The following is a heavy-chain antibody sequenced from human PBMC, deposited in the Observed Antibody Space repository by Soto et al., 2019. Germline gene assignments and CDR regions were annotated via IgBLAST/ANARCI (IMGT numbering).Heavy chain of an antibody. V-gene: IGHV3-33*01. CDR3: ARGTGPGSFLIDY. D-gene: IGHD3-10*01. Sequence: QVQLVESGGGVVQPGRSLRLSCATSGFIFSNYAMHWVRQAPCQGLEWVALIWSDGSYDNYAESVKGRFTISRDNSKNTLYVQMNSLRVEDTAVYFCARGTGPGSFLIDYWGQGTLVTVSS. J-gene: IGHJ4*02. CDR1: GFIFSNYA. CDR2: IWSDGSYD.